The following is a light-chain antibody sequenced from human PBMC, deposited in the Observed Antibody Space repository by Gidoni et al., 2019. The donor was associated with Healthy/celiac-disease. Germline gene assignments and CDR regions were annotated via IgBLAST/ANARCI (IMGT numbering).Light chain of an antibody. CDR3: QQRSNWLT. CDR2: DAS. J-gene: IGKJ4*01. V-gene: IGKV3-11*01. Sequence: EIVLTQSPATLSLSPGERATLSCRASQSVSSYLAWYQQKPGQAPRLLIYDASNRATGIPARFSGRGSGTDFTLTISSLEPEDLAVYYCQQRSNWLTFGGXTKVEIK. CDR1: QSVSSY.